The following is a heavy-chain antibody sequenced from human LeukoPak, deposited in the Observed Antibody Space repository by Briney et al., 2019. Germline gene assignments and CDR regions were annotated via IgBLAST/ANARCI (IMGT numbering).Heavy chain of an antibody. Sequence: ASVKVSCKASGGTFSSYAISWVRQAPGQGLEWMGGIIPIFGTANYARKSQGRVTITTDESTSTAYMELSSLRSEDTAVYYCAGQGGTRPLGGYYYYMDVWGKGTTVTVSS. CDR3: AGQGGTRPLGGYYYYMDV. V-gene: IGHV1-69*05. J-gene: IGHJ6*03. CDR1: GGTFSSYA. D-gene: IGHD2-15*01. CDR2: IIPIFGTA.